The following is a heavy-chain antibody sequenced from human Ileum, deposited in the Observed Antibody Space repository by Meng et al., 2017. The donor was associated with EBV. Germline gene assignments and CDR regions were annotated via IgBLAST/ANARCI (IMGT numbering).Heavy chain of an antibody. CDR2: FEPGDGKT. CDR3: ATTFGAADETFDH. V-gene: IGHV1-24*01. J-gene: IGHJ4*02. CDR1: GYTLKELS. D-gene: IGHD3-3*01. Sequence: VQTVQSGCEVRQPGASWKVSCKVSGYTLKELSLHWVRQAPGKGLEWVAGFEPGDGKTINEQEFQGRVTMTEDTSTDTAYMELSSLRSEDTAVYYCATTFGAADETFDHWGQGTLVTVSS.